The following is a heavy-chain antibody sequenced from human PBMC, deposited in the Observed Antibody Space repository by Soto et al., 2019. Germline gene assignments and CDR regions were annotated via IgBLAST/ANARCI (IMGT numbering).Heavy chain of an antibody. CDR2: ISSSTSHT. D-gene: IGHD6-13*01. V-gene: IGHV3-11*05. CDR1: GFTFSDYY. Sequence: QVQLVESGGGLVKPGGSLRLSCAVSGFTFSDYYMTWIRQAPGKGLEWVSYISSSTSHTNYADSVKARFTISRENAKNPLFLQIKSMRAEDTAVYYWARGRGAAADYFDFWGQGTLVTVAS. CDR3: ARGRGAAADYFDF. J-gene: IGHJ4*02.